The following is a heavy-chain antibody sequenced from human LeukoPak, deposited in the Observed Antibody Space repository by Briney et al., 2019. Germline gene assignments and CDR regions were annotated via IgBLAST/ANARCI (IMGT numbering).Heavy chain of an antibody. J-gene: IGHJ4*02. V-gene: IGHV4-59*01. CDR2: IYYSGNT. CDR3: ARVSSTHYFDY. D-gene: IGHD2/OR15-2a*01. CDR1: GGSISSYY. Sequence: SETLSLTCTVSGGSISSYYWSWIRQPPGKGLEWIGYIYYSGNTNYDPSLKSRVTISVDTSKNQFSLKLSSVTAADTAVYYCARVSSTHYFDYWGQGTLVTVSS.